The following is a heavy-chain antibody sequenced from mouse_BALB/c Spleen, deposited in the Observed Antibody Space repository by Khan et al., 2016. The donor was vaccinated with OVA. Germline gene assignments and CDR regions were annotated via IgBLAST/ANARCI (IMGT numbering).Heavy chain of an antibody. Sequence: QVQLKESGGDLMKPGASVKISCKATGYTFSSYWIEWVKQRPGHGLEWIGQIFPGSVSTIYNEKFKGKATFTADTSSNTAYLQLSSLTSEDSAVYYCARGGYGGFAYWGQGTLVTVSA. D-gene: IGHD2-2*01. CDR1: GYTFSSYW. CDR2: IFPGSVST. CDR3: ARGGYGGFAY. V-gene: IGHV1-9*01. J-gene: IGHJ3*01.